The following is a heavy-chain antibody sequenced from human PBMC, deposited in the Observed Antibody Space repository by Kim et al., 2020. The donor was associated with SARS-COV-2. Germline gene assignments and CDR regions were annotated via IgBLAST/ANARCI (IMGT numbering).Heavy chain of an antibody. V-gene: IGHV4-4*07. Sequence: SETLSLTCTVFGGSLTANHWSWIRQPAGKGLEWIGRIYSTGTTSYNPSLQSRVTISIDRTNNKFSLRVTSVTAAETAAYYCARGPSTNWDLDYLGQGTQV. CDR2: IYSTGTT. D-gene: IGHD1-1*01. CDR1: GGSLTANH. CDR3: ARGPSTNWDLDY. J-gene: IGHJ4*02.